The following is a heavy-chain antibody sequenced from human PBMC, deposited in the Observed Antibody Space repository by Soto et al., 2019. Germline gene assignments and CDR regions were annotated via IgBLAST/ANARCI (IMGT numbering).Heavy chain of an antibody. D-gene: IGHD3-22*01. Sequence: QVQLQQWGAGLLKPSETLSLTCAVYGGSFSGYYWSWIRQPPGKGLEWIGEINHSGSTNYNPSLKSRVTISVDTAKNQFSLKLSSVTAADTAVYYCARGGYYDSSGYYPYGMDVWGQGTTVTVSS. J-gene: IGHJ6*02. CDR1: GGSFSGYY. CDR3: ARGGYYDSSGYYPYGMDV. CDR2: INHSGST. V-gene: IGHV4-34*01.